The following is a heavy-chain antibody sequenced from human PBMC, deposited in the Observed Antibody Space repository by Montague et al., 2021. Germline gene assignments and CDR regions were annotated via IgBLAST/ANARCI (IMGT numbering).Heavy chain of an antibody. Sequence: SETLSLTCAASGGSVSSPDWWSWVRQAPGKGLEWIGDIYHNGNTNFNPSLKSRVTISVDKSKNQFSLQLTSVTAADTAVYYCATWPAYSTTWYYFDSWGQGTQVIVSS. CDR1: GGSVSSPDW. V-gene: IGHV4-4*02. D-gene: IGHD2/OR15-2a*01. J-gene: IGHJ4*02. CDR2: IYHNGNT. CDR3: ATWPAYSTTWYYFDS.